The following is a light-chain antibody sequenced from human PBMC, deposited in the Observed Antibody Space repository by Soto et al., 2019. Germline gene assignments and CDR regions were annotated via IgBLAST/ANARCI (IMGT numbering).Light chain of an antibody. V-gene: IGLV2-14*03. J-gene: IGLJ1*01. CDR3: SSYTSSSTLEV. CDR2: DVN. Sequence: QSALTQPASVSGSPGQSITISCTGTSSDVGGYNYVSWYQQHPGKAPKLMIYDVNNRPSGVSNRFSGSKSGNTASLTISGLQAEDEADYYCSSYTSSSTLEVFGTGTKLT. CDR1: SSDVGGYNY.